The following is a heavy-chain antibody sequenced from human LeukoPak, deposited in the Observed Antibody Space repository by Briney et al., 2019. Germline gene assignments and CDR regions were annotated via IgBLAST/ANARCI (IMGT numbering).Heavy chain of an antibody. Sequence: PGGSLRLSCSASGFTFSTYAMSWVRQAPGKGLEWVSGISNSGDRTYYADSVKGRFTISRDNSKNTLYLQMNSLRAEDTAVYYCAKARGSSVYEQFDYWGQGTQVTVSP. D-gene: IGHD5/OR15-5a*01. CDR2: ISNSGDRT. J-gene: IGHJ4*02. CDR1: GFTFSTYA. V-gene: IGHV3-23*01. CDR3: AKARGSSVYEQFDY.